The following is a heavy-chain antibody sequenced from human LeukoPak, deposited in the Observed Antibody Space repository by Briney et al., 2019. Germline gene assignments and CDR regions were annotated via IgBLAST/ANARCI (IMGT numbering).Heavy chain of an antibody. CDR2: ISGSGGST. CDR1: GFTFSSYA. J-gene: IGHJ4*02. V-gene: IGHV3-23*01. Sequence: GGSLRLSCAASGFTFSSYAMSWVRQAPGKGLEWVSAISGSGGSTYYADSVKGRFTVSRDNSKNTLFLQMNSLRAEDTAVYYCAKDGGLWVSAHWGDSWGRGTLVTVSS. D-gene: IGHD7-27*01. CDR3: AKDGGLWVSAHWGDS.